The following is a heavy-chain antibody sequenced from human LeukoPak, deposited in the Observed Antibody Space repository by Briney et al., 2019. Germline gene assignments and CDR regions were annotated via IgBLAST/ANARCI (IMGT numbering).Heavy chain of an antibody. Sequence: GGSLRLSCAASGFTFSNFWMTWIRQTPGKGLEWAANIKQDGSEKYYVDSVKGRFTISRDNAKNSLYLQMNSLRAEDTAVYYCARDPMGYSNGWYGYWGQGTLVTVSS. D-gene: IGHD6-19*01. J-gene: IGHJ4*02. CDR1: GFTFSNFW. CDR2: IKQDGSEK. CDR3: ARDPMGYSNGWYGY. V-gene: IGHV3-7*03.